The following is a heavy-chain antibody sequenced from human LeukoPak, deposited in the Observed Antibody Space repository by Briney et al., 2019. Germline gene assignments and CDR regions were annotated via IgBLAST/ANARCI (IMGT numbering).Heavy chain of an antibody. CDR1: GFTFSSYA. CDR2: ISGSGGST. D-gene: IGHD6-19*01. J-gene: IGHJ4*02. Sequence: GSLRLSCAASGFTFSSYAMSWVRQAPGKGLEWVSAISGSGGSTYYADSVKGRFTISRDNSKNTLYLQMNSLRAEDTAVYYCATSNSGWLSFDYWGQGTLVTVSS. CDR3: ATSNSGWLSFDY. V-gene: IGHV3-23*01.